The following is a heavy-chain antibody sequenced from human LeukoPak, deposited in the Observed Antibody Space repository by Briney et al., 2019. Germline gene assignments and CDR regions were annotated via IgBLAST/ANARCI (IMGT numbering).Heavy chain of an antibody. J-gene: IGHJ4*02. CDR1: GFTFDSYA. CDR3: TKSGSGWLAYFDC. CDR2: ISISGDST. V-gene: IGHV3-23*01. D-gene: IGHD6-19*01. Sequence: GGSLRLSCTASGFTFDSYAMTWVRQAPGKGLERVATISISGDSTLYGDSVKGRFTISRDNSKNTLYLQMNHLRAEDTAFYYCTKSGSGWLAYFDCWGQGALVTVSS.